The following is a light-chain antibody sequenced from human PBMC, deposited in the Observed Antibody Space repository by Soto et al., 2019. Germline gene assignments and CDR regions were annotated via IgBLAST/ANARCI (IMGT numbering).Light chain of an antibody. CDR3: QQRSNSPYT. J-gene: IGKJ2*01. Sequence: EMVLTQSPAPLSLSPGARATLSCRASQSVSSYLAWYQQKPGQAPRLLIYDASNRDTGVPARFSGSGSGTDFTLTISSLEPEDFAVYYCQQRSNSPYTFGQGTKLEIK. V-gene: IGKV3-11*01. CDR1: QSVSSY. CDR2: DAS.